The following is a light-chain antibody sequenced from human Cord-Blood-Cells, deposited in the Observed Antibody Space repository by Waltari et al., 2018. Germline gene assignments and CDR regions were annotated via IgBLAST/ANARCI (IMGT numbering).Light chain of an antibody. CDR1: SSNIGAGYD. CDR2: RNR. Sequence: QSVLTQPPSVSGAPGQRVTISCTGSSSNIGAGYDVHWYQQHPGTAPKLLIYRNRDRPAGVPDRFSRSKSGTSASLAITVHQAEDEADYDCQSYDSSLSGSVFGGGTKLTVL. CDR3: QSYDSSLSGSV. J-gene: IGLJ3*02. V-gene: IGLV1-40*01.